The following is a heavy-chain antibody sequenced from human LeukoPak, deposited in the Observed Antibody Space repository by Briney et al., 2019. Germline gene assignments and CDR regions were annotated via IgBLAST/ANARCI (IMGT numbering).Heavy chain of an antibody. CDR2: IYYSGSA. V-gene: IGHV4-31*03. Sequence: SETLSLTCTVSGGSISSGGYYWSWIRQHPGKGLEWIGYIYYSGSAYYNPSLKSRVTISVDTSENQFSLKLSSVTAADTAVYYCARLYCSRTSCYVDYWGQGTLVTVSS. CDR3: ARLYCSRTSCYVDY. J-gene: IGHJ4*02. D-gene: IGHD2-2*01. CDR1: GGSISSGGYY.